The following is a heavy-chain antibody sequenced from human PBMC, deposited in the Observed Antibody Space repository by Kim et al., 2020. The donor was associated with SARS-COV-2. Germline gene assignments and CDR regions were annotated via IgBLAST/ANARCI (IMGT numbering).Heavy chain of an antibody. CDR2: ISSSSSYT. V-gene: IGHV3-11*05. Sequence: GGSLRLSCAASGFTFSDYYMSWIRQAPGKGLEWVSYISSSSSYTNYADSVKGRFTISRDNAKNSLYLQMNSLRAEDTAVYYCARDDLYSYTTRRYFDYWGQGTLVTVSS. J-gene: IGHJ4*02. D-gene: IGHD5-18*01. CDR3: ARDDLYSYTTRRYFDY. CDR1: GFTFSDYY.